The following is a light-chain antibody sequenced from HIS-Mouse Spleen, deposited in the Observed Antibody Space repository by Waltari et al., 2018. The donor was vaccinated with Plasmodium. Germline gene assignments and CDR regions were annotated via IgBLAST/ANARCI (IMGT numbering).Light chain of an antibody. V-gene: IGKV1-8*01. CDR1: QGISSY. Sequence: AIRMTQSPSSFSASTGDRVTITCRASQGISSYLAWYQQKPGKAPKLLIYAASTLQSGVPSRFSGSGSGTDFTLTISCLQPEDIATYYCQQYDNLPYTFGQGTKLEIK. CDR2: AAS. CDR3: QQYDNLPYT. J-gene: IGKJ2*01.